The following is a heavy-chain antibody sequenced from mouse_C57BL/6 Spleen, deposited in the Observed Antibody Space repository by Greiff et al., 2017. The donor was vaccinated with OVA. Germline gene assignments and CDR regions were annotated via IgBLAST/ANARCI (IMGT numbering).Heavy chain of an antibody. CDR3: AKKAPYGYDRYYFDY. CDR2: IDPSDSYT. CDR1: GYTFTSYW. D-gene: IGHD2-2*01. Sequence: QVQLKQPGAELVKPGASVKLSCKASGYTFTSYWMQWVKQRPGQGLEWIGEIDPSDSYTNYNQKFKGKATLTVDTSSSTAYMQLSSLTSEDSAVYYCAKKAPYGYDRYYFDYWGQGTTLTVSS. J-gene: IGHJ2*01. V-gene: IGHV1-50*01.